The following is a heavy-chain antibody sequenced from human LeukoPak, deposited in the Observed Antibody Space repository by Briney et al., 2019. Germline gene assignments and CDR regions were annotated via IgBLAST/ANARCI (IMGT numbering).Heavy chain of an antibody. Sequence: SETLSLTCTVSGGPISSYYWSWIRQPAGKGLEWIGRIYTSGSTNYNPSLKSRVTMSVDTSKNQFSLKLSSVTAADTAVYYCANEAIAVAVYSWFDPWGQGTLVTVSS. CDR2: IYTSGST. J-gene: IGHJ5*02. D-gene: IGHD6-19*01. CDR1: GGPISSYY. CDR3: ANEAIAVAVYSWFDP. V-gene: IGHV4-4*07.